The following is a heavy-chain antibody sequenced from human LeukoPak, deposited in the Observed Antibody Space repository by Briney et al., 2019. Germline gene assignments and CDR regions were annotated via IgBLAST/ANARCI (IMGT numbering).Heavy chain of an antibody. CDR1: GFTFSSYG. V-gene: IGHV3-33*01. Sequence: GGSLRLSCAASGFTFSSYGMHWVRQAPGKGLEWVAVIWYDRSNKYYADSVKGRFTISRDNSKNTLYLQMNSLRAEDTAVYYCARDGWGGSSGYVDYWGQGTLVTVSS. CDR3: ARDGWGGSSGYVDY. D-gene: IGHD3-22*01. J-gene: IGHJ4*02. CDR2: IWYDRSNK.